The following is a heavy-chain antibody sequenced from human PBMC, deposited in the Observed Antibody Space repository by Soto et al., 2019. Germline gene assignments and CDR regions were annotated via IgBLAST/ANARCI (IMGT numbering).Heavy chain of an antibody. CDR3: AKGRTIFGVVIDDYYYGMDV. J-gene: IGHJ6*02. Sequence: GGSLRLSCAASGFTFSSYAMSWVRQAPGKGLEWVSAISGSGGSTYYADSVKGRFTISRDNSKNTLYLQMNSLRAEDTAVYYCAKGRTIFGVVIDDYYYGMDVWGQGTTVTVSS. D-gene: IGHD3-3*01. CDR2: ISGSGGST. CDR1: GFTFSSYA. V-gene: IGHV3-23*01.